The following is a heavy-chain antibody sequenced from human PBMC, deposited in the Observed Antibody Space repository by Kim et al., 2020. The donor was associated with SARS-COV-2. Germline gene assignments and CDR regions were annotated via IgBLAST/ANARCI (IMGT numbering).Heavy chain of an antibody. CDR3: ARLPHDSSGYVDC. V-gene: IGHV4-39*01. CDR2: VYHSGST. D-gene: IGHD3-22*01. Sequence: SETLSLTCTVSGGSISSSFNYWGWIRQPPGKGLEWIGSVYHSGSTADSPSLKSRVTVSVDTSKTEFSLKVTSVTAADTAVYFCARLPHDSSGYVDCWGQGILVTVSS. CDR1: GGSISSSFNY. J-gene: IGHJ4*02.